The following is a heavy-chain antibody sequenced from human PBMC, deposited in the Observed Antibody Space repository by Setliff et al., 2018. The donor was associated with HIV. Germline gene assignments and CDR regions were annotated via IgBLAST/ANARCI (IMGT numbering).Heavy chain of an antibody. CDR2: INHSGST. CDR1: GGSFSDYS. D-gene: IGHD5-12*01. V-gene: IGHV4-34*01. J-gene: IGHJ4*02. Sequence: SETLSLTCAVYGGSFSDYSWNWIRQPPGKGLEWIGEINHSGSTNCNPSLQSRVTISVDTSKKQVSLNVRSVTAADTAVYYCARRGWNGYESFEDWGQGTQVTVSS. CDR3: ARRGWNGYESFED.